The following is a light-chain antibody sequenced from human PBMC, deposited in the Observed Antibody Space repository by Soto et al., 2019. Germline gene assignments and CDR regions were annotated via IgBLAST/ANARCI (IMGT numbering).Light chain of an antibody. CDR3: CAHTGTAIL. J-gene: IGLJ2*01. V-gene: IGLV2-11*01. Sequence: QSALTQPPSVSGSPGQSVTISCTGTSSDVGRYNYVSWYQQRPGKAPKLIIYDVTKRPSGVPERFSGSKPGNTASLTISGLQADDEADYCCCAHTGTAILFGGGTKVTVL. CDR1: SSDVGRYNY. CDR2: DVT.